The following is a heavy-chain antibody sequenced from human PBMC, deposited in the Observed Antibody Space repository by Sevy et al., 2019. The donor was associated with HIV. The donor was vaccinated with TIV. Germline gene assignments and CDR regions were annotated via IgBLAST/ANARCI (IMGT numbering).Heavy chain of an antibody. CDR2: IYSGGSI. V-gene: IGHV3-53*01. CDR1: GFIVSSNY. CDR3: ARLATYYYYGMDV. Sequence: GGSLRLSCAASGFIVSSNYMSWVRQAPGKGLEWVSVIYSGGSIYYADSVKGRFTISRDNSKNTMCLQMNSLRADDTAVYYCARLATYYYYGMDVWGQGTTVTVSS. J-gene: IGHJ6*02.